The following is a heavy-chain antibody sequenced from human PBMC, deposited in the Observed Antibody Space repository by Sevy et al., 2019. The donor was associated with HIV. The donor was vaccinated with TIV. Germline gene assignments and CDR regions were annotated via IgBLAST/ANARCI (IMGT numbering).Heavy chain of an antibody. J-gene: IGHJ4*02. D-gene: IGHD4-17*01. V-gene: IGHV5-51*01. Sequence: GESLKISCTASGYIFAHYWIGWVRHMPGKGLEWVGMVYPGDSDTRYSPSFEGHVAISAHKSTNTAYLQTSVLKASDSAIYYCATTLTTYPYFFQFWGQGTPVTVSS. CDR2: VYPGDSDT. CDR3: ATTLTTYPYFFQF. CDR1: GYIFAHYW.